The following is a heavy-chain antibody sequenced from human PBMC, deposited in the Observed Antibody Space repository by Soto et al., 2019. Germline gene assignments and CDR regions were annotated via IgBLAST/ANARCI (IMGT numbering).Heavy chain of an antibody. CDR2: LSYDGSDK. CDR1: GFTFSSYG. V-gene: IGHV3-30*03. J-gene: IGHJ5*02. D-gene: IGHD1-7*01. CDR3: ARGIGNNWNYIWFDP. Sequence: VQVVESGGGVVQPGRSLRLSCAASGFTFSSYGMHWVRQAPGKGLEWVAGLSYDGSDKLYADSVKGRFTISRDNSKNTVYVQMNSLRVEDTAVYYCARGIGNNWNYIWFDPWGQGTLVTVSS.